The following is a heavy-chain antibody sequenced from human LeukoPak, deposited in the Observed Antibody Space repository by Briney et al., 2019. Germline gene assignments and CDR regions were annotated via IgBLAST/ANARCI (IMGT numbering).Heavy chain of an antibody. D-gene: IGHD3-9*01. Sequence: GASVKVSCKASGYTFTGYYMHWVRQAPGQGLEWMGWINPNSGGTNYAQKFQGRVTMTRDTSISTAYMELSRLRSDDTAVYYCARTPPSRYFDWSPRGYNWFDPWGQGTLVTVSS. CDR2: INPNSGGT. CDR3: ARTPPSRYFDWSPRGYNWFDP. J-gene: IGHJ5*02. CDR1: GYTFTGYY. V-gene: IGHV1-2*02.